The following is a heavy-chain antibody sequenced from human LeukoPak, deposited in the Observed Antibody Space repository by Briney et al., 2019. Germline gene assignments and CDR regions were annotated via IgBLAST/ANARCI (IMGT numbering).Heavy chain of an antibody. Sequence: SETLSLTCSVSGGSISSYYWSWIRQSPGKGLEWIGYIYYSGTTNHNPSLKSRVTISVDTSKNQFSLKLSSVTAADTAVYYCARWEMLTQAFDIWGQGTMVTVSS. D-gene: IGHD4/OR15-4a*01. V-gene: IGHV4-59*01. CDR3: ARWEMLTQAFDI. J-gene: IGHJ3*02. CDR1: GGSISSYY. CDR2: IYYSGTT.